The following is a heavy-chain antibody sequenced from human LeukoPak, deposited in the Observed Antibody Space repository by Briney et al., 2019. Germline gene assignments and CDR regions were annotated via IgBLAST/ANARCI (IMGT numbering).Heavy chain of an antibody. V-gene: IGHV3-30*02. Sequence: GGSLRLSCAASGFSFSGYGMHWVRQAPGKGLEWVAFIRYDGSNKYYADSVKGRFTISRDNSKNTLYLQMNSLRAEDTAVYYCAKGVVPAAIYGGRGYFQHWGQGTLVTVSS. J-gene: IGHJ1*01. CDR1: GFSFSGYG. D-gene: IGHD2-2*02. CDR3: AKGVVPAAIYGGRGYFQH. CDR2: IRYDGSNK.